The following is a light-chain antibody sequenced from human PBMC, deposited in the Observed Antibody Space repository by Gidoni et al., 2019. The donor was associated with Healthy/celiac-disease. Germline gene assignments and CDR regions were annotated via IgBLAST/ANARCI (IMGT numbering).Light chain of an antibody. J-gene: IGKJ1*01. CDR1: QGISSW. CDR3: QQANSFPWT. Sequence: DIQMTQSPSSVCASVGDRVTITCRASQGISSWLAWDQQNPGKAPKLLIYAASILQSGVPSRFSCSGSGTDFTLTISSLHPEDFATYYCQQANSFPWTFGQGTKVEIK. CDR2: AAS. V-gene: IGKV1D-12*01.